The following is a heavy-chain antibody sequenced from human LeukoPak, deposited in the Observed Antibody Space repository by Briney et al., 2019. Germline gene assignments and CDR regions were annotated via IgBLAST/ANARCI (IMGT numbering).Heavy chain of an antibody. D-gene: IGHD4-17*01. Sequence: ESGPTLVKPTQTLTLTCTFSGFSLSTSGVGAGWIRQPPGKALEWLALIYWDNNKLYSPSLKSRLTITKDTSKNQVVLTMTNMDPVDTATYSCAHYGDYRFLYYFDHWGQGTLVTVSS. CDR3: AHYGDYRFLYYFDH. V-gene: IGHV2-5*02. J-gene: IGHJ4*02. CDR2: IYWDNNK. CDR1: GFSLSTSGVG.